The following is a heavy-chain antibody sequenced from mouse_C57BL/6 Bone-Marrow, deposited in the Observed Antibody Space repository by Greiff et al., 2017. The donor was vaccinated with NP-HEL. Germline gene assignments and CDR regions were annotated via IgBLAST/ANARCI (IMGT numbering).Heavy chain of an antibody. D-gene: IGHD1-1*01. CDR1: GFSLTSHG. Sequence: VKLVESGPGLVQPSQRLSITCTVSGFSLTSHGVHWVRQSPGKGLAWLGVIWRGGSTDSNAAFMSILSSTKDNSKSQVFFNMNSLQADDTAIYYCALHYYGSWYVDVWGTGTTVTGSS. CDR3: ALHYYGSWYVDV. CDR2: IWRGGST. J-gene: IGHJ1*03. V-gene: IGHV2-5*01.